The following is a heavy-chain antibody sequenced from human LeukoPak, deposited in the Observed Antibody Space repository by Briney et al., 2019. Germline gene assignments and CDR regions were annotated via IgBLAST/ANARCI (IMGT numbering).Heavy chain of an antibody. CDR3: ARDLGYLGGYYYYDYMDV. CDR2: ISGNSGSI. D-gene: IGHD3-16*01. V-gene: IGHV3-9*03. CDR1: GFTFDDYA. J-gene: IGHJ6*03. Sequence: GGSLRLSCAASGFTFDDYAMHWVRQAPGKGLEWVSGISGNSGSIGYADSVKGRFTISRDNAKNSLYLQMNSLRAEDMALYYCARDLGYLGGYYYYDYMDVWGRGTTVTISS.